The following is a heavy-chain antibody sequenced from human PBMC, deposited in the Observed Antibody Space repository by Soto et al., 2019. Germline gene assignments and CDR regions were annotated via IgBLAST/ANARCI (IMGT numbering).Heavy chain of an antibody. CDR2: ISSSSSTI. J-gene: IGHJ4*02. CDR1: GFTFSSYS. CDR3: AREAPLWFGESLDY. Sequence: EVQLVESGGSLVQPGGSLRLSCAASGFTFSSYSMNWVRQAPGKGLEWVSYISSSSSTIYYADSVKGRFTISRDNAKNSLYLQMNSLRDEDTAVYYCAREAPLWFGESLDYWGQGTLVTVSS. V-gene: IGHV3-48*02. D-gene: IGHD3-10*01.